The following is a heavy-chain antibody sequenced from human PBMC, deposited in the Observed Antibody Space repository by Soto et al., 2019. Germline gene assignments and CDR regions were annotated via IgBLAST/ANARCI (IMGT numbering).Heavy chain of an antibody. CDR1: GFTFSSYA. J-gene: IGHJ4*02. V-gene: IGHV3-23*01. CDR3: AKDLGITMIVVASDY. D-gene: IGHD3-22*01. CDR2: ISGSGGST. Sequence: GGSLRLSCAASGFTFSSYAMSWVRQAPGKGLGWVSAISGSGGSTYYADSVKGRFTISRDNSKNTLYLQMNSLRAEDTAVYYCAKDLGITMIVVASDYWGQGTLVTAPQ.